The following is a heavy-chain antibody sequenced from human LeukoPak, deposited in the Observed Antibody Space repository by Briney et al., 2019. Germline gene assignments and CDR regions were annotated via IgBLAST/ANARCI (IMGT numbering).Heavy chain of an antibody. D-gene: IGHD6-6*01. CDR2: IWSHGGEQ. CDR1: GFTFSNNG. CDR3: TKESSPGDY. Sequence: PGGSLRLSCAASGFTFSNNGMHWVRQAPGKGLDWVAFIWSHGGEQYYADSVKGRFTISRDNSRNTVYLQMNSLRPEDTAVYYCTKESSPGDYWGRGTLVTVSS. V-gene: IGHV3-30*02. J-gene: IGHJ4*02.